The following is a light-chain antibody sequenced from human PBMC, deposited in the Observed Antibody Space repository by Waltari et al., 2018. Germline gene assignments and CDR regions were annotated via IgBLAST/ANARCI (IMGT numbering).Light chain of an antibody. CDR3: SSYTTSSAPGV. V-gene: IGLV2-14*01. CDR1: DTDVGSYDL. J-gene: IGLJ1*01. CDR2: EVS. Sequence: QSALTQPASVSGSPGQSITISCSGTDTDVGSYDLVSWYQQHPCKAPHLIIYEVSNRPSGISNRFSASKSGNTASLTISGLQAEDEADYYCSSYTTSSAPGVFGTGTRVTVL.